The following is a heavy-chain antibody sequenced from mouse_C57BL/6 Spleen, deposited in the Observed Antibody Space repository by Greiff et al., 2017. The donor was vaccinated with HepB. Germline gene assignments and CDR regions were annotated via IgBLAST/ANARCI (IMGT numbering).Heavy chain of an antibody. CDR1: GFSLTSYG. CDR2: IWRGGST. V-gene: IGHV2-5*01. J-gene: IGHJ4*01. D-gene: IGHD2-4*01. CDR3: AKNIYYDYDDYYAMDY. Sequence: QVQLQQSGPGLVQPSQSLSITCTVSGFSLTSYGVHWVRQSPGKGLEWLGVIWRGGSTDYNAAFMSRLSITKDNSKSQVFFKMNSLQADDTAIYYCAKNIYYDYDDYYAMDYWGQGTSVTVSS.